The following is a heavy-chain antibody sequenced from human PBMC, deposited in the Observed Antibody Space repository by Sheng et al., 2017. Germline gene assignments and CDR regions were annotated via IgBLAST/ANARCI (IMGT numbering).Heavy chain of an antibody. D-gene: IGHD2-15*01. Sequence: QVQLQQWGAGLLKPSETLSLTCAVYGGSFSGYYWSWIRQPPGKGLEWIGEINHSGSTNYNPSLKSRVTISVDTSKNQFSLKLSSVTAADTAVYYCARGRNRGSGGSGPDYWGQGTLVTVSS. J-gene: IGHJ4*02. V-gene: IGHV4-34*01. CDR2: INHSGST. CDR3: ARGRNRGSGGSGPDY. CDR1: GGSFSGYY.